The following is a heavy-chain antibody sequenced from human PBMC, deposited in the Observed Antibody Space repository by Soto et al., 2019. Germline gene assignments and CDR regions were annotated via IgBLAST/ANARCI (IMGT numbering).Heavy chain of an antibody. CDR1: GGSISSYY. J-gene: IGHJ5*02. D-gene: IGHD3-22*01. CDR3: GRTLYYWGWFDP. Sequence: SETLSLTCTVSGGSISSYYWSWIRQPPGKGLEWIGYIYYSGSTNYNPSLKSRVTISVDTSKNQFSLKLSSVTAADTAVYYCGRTLYYWGWFDPWGQGTLVTVSS. V-gene: IGHV4-59*08. CDR2: IYYSGST.